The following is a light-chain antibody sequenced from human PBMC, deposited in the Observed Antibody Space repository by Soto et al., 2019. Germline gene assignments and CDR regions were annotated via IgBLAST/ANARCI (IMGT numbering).Light chain of an antibody. CDR3: QQYNNGPPWT. V-gene: IGKV3-15*01. J-gene: IGKJ1*01. Sequence: IVMTQSPSTLSVSPGERATLSCRASQSVSSKIAWYQQKPGQAPRLLIYGASTRATGIPARFSGSGSGTEFTLTISSLQSEDFAVYYCQQYNNGPPWTYGQGTK. CDR2: GAS. CDR1: QSVSSK.